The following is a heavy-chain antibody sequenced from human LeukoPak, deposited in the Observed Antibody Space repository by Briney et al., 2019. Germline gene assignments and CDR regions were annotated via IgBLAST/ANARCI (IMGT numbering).Heavy chain of an antibody. CDR2: IIPIFHTA. CDR3: ARTYYYDSSGYPVQVSDAFDI. CDR1: GYTFTSYG. J-gene: IGHJ3*02. V-gene: IGHV1-69*13. D-gene: IGHD3-22*01. Sequence: SVKVSCKASGYTFTSYGISWVRRAPGQGLEWMGGIIPIFHTADYAQKFQGRVTITADESTSTVYMELSRLRSEDTAMYYCARTYYYDSSGYPVQVSDAFDIWGQGTMVTVSS.